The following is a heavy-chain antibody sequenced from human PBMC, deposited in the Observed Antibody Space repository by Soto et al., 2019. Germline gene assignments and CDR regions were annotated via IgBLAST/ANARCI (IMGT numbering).Heavy chain of an antibody. J-gene: IGHJ6*02. CDR3: ARRDPFGNLEGYYGMDV. Sequence: SETLSLTCTVSGGSISSYYWSWIRQPPGKGLEWIGYIYYSGSTNYNPSLKSRVTISVDTSKNQFSLKLSSVTAADTAVYYCARRDPFGNLEGYYGMDVWGQGTTVTVSS. V-gene: IGHV4-59*01. CDR1: GGSISSYY. CDR2: IYYSGST. D-gene: IGHD3-10*01.